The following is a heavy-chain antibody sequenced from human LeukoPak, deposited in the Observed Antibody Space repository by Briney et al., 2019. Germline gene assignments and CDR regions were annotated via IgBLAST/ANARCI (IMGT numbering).Heavy chain of an antibody. CDR2: IIPIFGTA. J-gene: IGHJ5*02. CDR1: GGTFSSYA. V-gene: IGHV1-69*05. Sequence: ASVKVSCKASGGTFSSYAISWVRQAPGQGLEWMGRIIPIFGTANYAQKFQGRVTITTDESTSTAYMELSSLRSEDTAVYYCASERDCSSTSCYDPWGQGTLVTVSS. D-gene: IGHD2-2*01. CDR3: ASERDCSSTSCYDP.